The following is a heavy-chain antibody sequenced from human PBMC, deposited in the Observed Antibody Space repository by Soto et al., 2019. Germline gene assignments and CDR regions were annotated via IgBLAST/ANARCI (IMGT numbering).Heavy chain of an antibody. Sequence: GGSLRLSCAASGFTFISYGMHWVRQAPGKGLEWVAVIWYDGSNKYYADSGKGRFTISRDNSKNTLYLQMNSLRAEDTAVYYCARTYYYDSSGSIGAFDIWGQGTMVTVSS. CDR2: IWYDGSNK. CDR3: ARTYYYDSSGSIGAFDI. CDR1: GFTFISYG. V-gene: IGHV3-33*01. D-gene: IGHD3-22*01. J-gene: IGHJ3*02.